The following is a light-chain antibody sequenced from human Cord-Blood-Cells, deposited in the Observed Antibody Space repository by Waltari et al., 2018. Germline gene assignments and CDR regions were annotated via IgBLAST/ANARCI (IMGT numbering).Light chain of an antibody. CDR2: DVS. V-gene: IGLV2-14*01. J-gene: IGLJ3*02. CDR3: SSYTSSSLWV. CDR1: SSDVGGYNY. Sequence: QSALTQPASVSGSPGQSITISCTGTSSDVGGYNYVSWYQQHPGKAPKLMICDVSKRPSGVSNRFSGSKSGNTASLTISGLQAEDEADYYCSSYTSSSLWVFGGGTKLTVL.